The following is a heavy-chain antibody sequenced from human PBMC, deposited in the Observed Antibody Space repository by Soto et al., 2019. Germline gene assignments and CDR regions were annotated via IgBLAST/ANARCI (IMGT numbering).Heavy chain of an antibody. CDR3: STRDSSMFY. Sequence: QVQLQESGPGLVKPSGTLSLTCAVSGVSISSHDWWTWVRQPPGKGLEWLGESHQSGNTNYNSSLESRVTISVDKSKNQFSLKLTSVTVADTAVYYCSTRDSSMFYWGQGTLVTVSS. V-gene: IGHV4-4*02. D-gene: IGHD6-13*01. J-gene: IGHJ4*02. CDR1: GVSISSHDW. CDR2: SHQSGNT.